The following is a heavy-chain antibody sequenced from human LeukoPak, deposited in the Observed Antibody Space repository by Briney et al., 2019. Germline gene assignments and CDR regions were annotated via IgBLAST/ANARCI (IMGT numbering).Heavy chain of an antibody. D-gene: IGHD3-10*01. CDR1: GYTFTGYY. V-gene: IGHV1-2*02. CDR2: INPNSGGT. J-gene: IGHJ5*02. Sequence: ASLTVSCKASGYTFTGYYMHWVRQAPGQGLEWMGWINPNSGGTNYAQKFQGRVTMTRDTSISTAYMELSRLRSDDTAVYYCARDLADMVRGVMNWFDPWGQGTLVTVSS. CDR3: ARDLADMVRGVMNWFDP.